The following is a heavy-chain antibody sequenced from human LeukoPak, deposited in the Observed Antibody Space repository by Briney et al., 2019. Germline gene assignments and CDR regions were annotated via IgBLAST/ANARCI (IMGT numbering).Heavy chain of an antibody. D-gene: IGHD1-26*01. Sequence: ASVKVSCKASGYTFTSYGISWVRQAPGQGLEWMGWISAYNGNTNYAQKLQGRVTMTTDTSTSTAYMELRSLRSDDTAVYYCARSGKLRAAWTVIDYWGQGTLVTVSS. V-gene: IGHV1-18*01. J-gene: IGHJ4*02. CDR2: ISAYNGNT. CDR1: GYTFTSYG. CDR3: ARSGKLRAAWTVIDY.